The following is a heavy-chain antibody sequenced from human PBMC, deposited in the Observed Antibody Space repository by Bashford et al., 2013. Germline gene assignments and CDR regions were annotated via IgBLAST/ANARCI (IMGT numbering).Heavy chain of an antibody. CDR1: GGSISSSSYY. CDR3: ARRVLSPMIVANNWFDP. J-gene: IGHJ5*01. CDR2: IYYSGST. D-gene: IGHD3-22*01. Sequence: SETLSLTCTVSGGSISSSSYYWGWIRQPPGKGLEWIGSIYYSGSTYYNPSLKSRVTISVDTSKNQFSLKLSSVTAADTAVYYCARRVLSPMIVANNWFDPWGQGTTVTVSS. V-gene: IGHV4-39*01.